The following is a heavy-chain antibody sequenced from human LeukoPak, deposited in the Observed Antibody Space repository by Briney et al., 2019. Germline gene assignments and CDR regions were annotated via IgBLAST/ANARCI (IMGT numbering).Heavy chain of an antibody. Sequence: GGSLRLSCAASGFTFSSHAMSWVRQAPGKRLEWVSAISGSGGSTYYADSVKGRFTISRDNSKNTLYLQMNSLRAEDTAVYYCAKSVAEGNFDYWGQGTLVTVSS. D-gene: IGHD5-12*01. CDR3: AKSVAEGNFDY. J-gene: IGHJ4*02. CDR1: GFTFSSHA. CDR2: ISGSGGST. V-gene: IGHV3-23*01.